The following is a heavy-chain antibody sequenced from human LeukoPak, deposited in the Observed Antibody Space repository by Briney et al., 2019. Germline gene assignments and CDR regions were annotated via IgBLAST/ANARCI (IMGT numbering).Heavy chain of an antibody. J-gene: IGHJ4*02. CDR1: GGSASSGSYY. D-gene: IGHD3-22*01. V-gene: IGHV4-61*01. Sequence: SETLSLTCTVSGGSASSGSYYWSWIRQPPGKGLEWIGYIYYSGSTNYNPSLKSRVTISVDTSKNQFSLKLSSVTAADTAVYYCARGATYYYDSSGYRFDYWGQGTLVTVSS. CDR3: ARGATYYYDSSGYRFDY. CDR2: IYYSGST.